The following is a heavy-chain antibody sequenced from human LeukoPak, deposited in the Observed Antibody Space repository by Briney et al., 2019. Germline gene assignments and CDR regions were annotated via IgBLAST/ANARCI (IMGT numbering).Heavy chain of an antibody. CDR3: ARTYYDFWSGYYDAFDI. D-gene: IGHD3-3*01. J-gene: IGHJ3*02. CDR2: IYTSGST. CDR1: GGSISSYY. V-gene: IGHV4-4*07. Sequence: SETLSLTCTVSGGSISSYYWSWIRQPAGKGLELIGRIYTSGSTNYNPSLKSRVTMSVDTSKNQFSLKLSSVTAADTAVYCCARTYYDFWSGYYDAFDIWGQGTMVTVSS.